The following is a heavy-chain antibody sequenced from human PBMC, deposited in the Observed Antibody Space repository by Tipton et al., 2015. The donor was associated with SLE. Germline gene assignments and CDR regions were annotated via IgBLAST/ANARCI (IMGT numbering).Heavy chain of an antibody. Sequence: TLSLTCTVSGGSISSGGYYWSWIRQHPGKGLEWIGYIYYSGSTYYNPSLKSRVTISVDTSKNQFSLKLSSVTAAATAVYYCGREYAWSPPQVDPWGQGTLVTVSS. CDR2: IYYSGST. CDR1: GGSISSGGYY. V-gene: IGHV4-31*03. D-gene: IGHD3-3*01. CDR3: GREYAWSPPQVDP. J-gene: IGHJ5*02.